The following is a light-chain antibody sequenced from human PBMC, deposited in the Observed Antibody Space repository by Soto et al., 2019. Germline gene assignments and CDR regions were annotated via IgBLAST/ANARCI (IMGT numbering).Light chain of an antibody. CDR2: DTT. V-gene: IGLV7-46*01. J-gene: IGLJ3*02. Sequence: QAVVTQEPSLTVSPGGTVTLTCGSSTGAVTSGHYPYWFQQKPGQAPRTLIYDTTNRHSWTPARFSGSLLGGKAALTLAGAQTDDEADYYCLLSYSGTNWVFGGGTKLTVL. CDR3: LLSYSGTNWV. CDR1: TGAVTSGHY.